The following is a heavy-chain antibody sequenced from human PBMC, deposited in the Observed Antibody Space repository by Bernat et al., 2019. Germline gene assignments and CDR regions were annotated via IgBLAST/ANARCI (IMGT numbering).Heavy chain of an antibody. J-gene: IGHJ6*03. CDR3: TRVGRSGYYSTNYYYYYYMDV. Sequence: EVQLVESGGGLVQPGRSLRLSCTASGFTFGDYAMSWVRQAPGKGLEWVGFIRSKAYGGTTEYAASVKGRFTISRDDSKSIAYLQMNSLKTEDTAVYYCTRVGRSGYYSTNYYYYYYMDVWGKGTTVTVSS. V-gene: IGHV3-49*04. CDR1: GFTFGDYA. CDR2: IRSKAYGGTT. D-gene: IGHD3-3*01.